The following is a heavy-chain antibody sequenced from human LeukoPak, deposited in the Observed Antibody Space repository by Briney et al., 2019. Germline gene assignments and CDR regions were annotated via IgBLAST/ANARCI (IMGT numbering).Heavy chain of an antibody. CDR1: GFIFTNYN. D-gene: IGHD2-8*02. CDR2: ISGGSTYI. CDR3: ARDDVTTNGGVITDSRLFDI. V-gene: IGHV3-21*01. Sequence: GGSLRLSCAASGFIFTNYNLTWVRQAPGKGLEWISSISGGSTYIYYADSVRGRFTISRDNAKNSVYLQMNSLRGEDTAVYYCARDDVTTNGGVITDSRLFDIWGQGTMVTVSS. J-gene: IGHJ3*02.